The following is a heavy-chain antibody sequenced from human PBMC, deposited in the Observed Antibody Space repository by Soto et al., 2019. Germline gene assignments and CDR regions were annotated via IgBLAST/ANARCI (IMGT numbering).Heavy chain of an antibody. J-gene: IGHJ5*02. D-gene: IGHD6-6*01. CDR1: GYTFTSYG. V-gene: IGHV1-18*01. CDR2: ISAYNGNT. CDR3: ARDRDSSSSGWFDP. Sequence: ASVTVSCQASGYTFTSYGISWVRQAPGQGLEWMGWISAYNGNTNHAQKLQGRVTMTTDTSTSTAYMELRSLRSDDTAVYYCARDRDSSSSGWFDPWGQGTLVTVSS.